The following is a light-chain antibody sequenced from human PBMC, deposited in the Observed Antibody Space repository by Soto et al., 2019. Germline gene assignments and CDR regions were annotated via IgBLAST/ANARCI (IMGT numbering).Light chain of an antibody. Sequence: QSALTQPPSVSGPPGQSVTISCTGTSSDVGSYNRVSWYQQPPGTAPKLMIYEVSNRPSGVPDRFSGSKSGNTASLTISGLQAEDEADYYCSSYTSSSTVVFGGGTQLTVL. V-gene: IGLV2-18*02. CDR1: SSDVGSYNR. J-gene: IGLJ2*01. CDR2: EVS. CDR3: SSYTSSSTVV.